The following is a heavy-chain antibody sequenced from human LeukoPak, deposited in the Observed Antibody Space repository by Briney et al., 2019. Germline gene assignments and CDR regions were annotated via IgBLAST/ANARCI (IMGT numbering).Heavy chain of an antibody. D-gene: IGHD3-22*01. J-gene: IGHJ3*02. CDR3: ARGPYSYDSSGAFDI. CDR1: GNSISSGDYY. Sequence: PSETLSLTCTVSGNSISSGDYYWSWIRQPAGKGLEWIGRISSSGSTNYNPSLKSRVTISVDTSKNQFSLKLSSVTAADTAVYFCARGPYSYDSSGAFDIWGQGTMVTVSS. V-gene: IGHV4-61*02. CDR2: ISSSGST.